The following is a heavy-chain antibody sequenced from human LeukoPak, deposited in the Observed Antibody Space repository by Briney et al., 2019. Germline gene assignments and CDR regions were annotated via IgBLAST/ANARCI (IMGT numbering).Heavy chain of an antibody. J-gene: IGHJ3*02. CDR1: GGSFSGYY. CDR3: AARYHTAMVEDAFDI. V-gene: IGHV4-34*01. D-gene: IGHD5-18*01. Sequence: KPSETLSLTCAVYGGSFSGYYWSWIRQPPGKGLEWIGEINHSGSTNYNPSLKSRVTISVDTSKNQFSLKLSSVTAADTAVYYCAARYHTAMVEDAFDIWGQGTMVTVSS. CDR2: INHSGST.